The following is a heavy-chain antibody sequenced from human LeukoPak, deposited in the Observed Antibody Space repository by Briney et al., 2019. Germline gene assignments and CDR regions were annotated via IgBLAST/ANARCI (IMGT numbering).Heavy chain of an antibody. D-gene: IGHD3-16*01. J-gene: IGHJ3*02. CDR2: IYYSGNT. CDR3: ARLGAVSDAFDI. Sequence: PSETLSLTCTVSGDSISSYYWSWIRQPPGKGLEWIGCIYYSGNTNYNPSLKSRVTISVDTSKKQFSLKVTPVTAADTAVYYCARLGAVSDAFDIWGQGTMVTVSS. V-gene: IGHV4-59*08. CDR1: GDSISSYY.